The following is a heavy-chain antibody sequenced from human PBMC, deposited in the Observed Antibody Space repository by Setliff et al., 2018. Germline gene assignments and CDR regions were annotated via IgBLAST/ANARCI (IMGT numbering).Heavy chain of an antibody. CDR3: ARRWNFGPYGSGIHDAFDM. D-gene: IGHD3-10*01. CDR1: DGSFSDYY. J-gene: IGHJ3*02. Sequence: SETLSLTCAVYDGSFSDYYWTWIRQPPGKGLEWIGEINHSGSTNYKSSLKSRVTISVDTSKNQFSLKLNSVTAADTAVYYCARRWNFGPYGSGIHDAFDMWGQGTMVTVSS. V-gene: IGHV4-34*01. CDR2: INHSGST.